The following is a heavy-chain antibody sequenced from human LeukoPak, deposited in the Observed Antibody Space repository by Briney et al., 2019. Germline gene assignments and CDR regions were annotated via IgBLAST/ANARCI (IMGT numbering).Heavy chain of an antibody. CDR2: IYYSGST. J-gene: IGHJ4*02. Sequence: SGTPSLTCTVSGGSISTTSYYWGWIRQSPGKGLEWIGSIYYSGSTSYNPSLKSRVTMSVDTSKNQFSLKLSSVTAADTAVYYCARHKPRGEFGELFPEFDYWGQGTLVTVSS. CDR1: GGSISTTSYY. V-gene: IGHV4-39*01. CDR3: ARHKPRGEFGELFPEFDY. D-gene: IGHD3-10*01.